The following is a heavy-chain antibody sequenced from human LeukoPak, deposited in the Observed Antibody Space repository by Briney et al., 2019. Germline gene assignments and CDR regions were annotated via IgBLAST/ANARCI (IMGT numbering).Heavy chain of an antibody. J-gene: IGHJ3*02. CDR2: IYYIGST. CDR1: GDSISSYY. CDR3: ARDYAFDI. Sequence: PSETLSLTCTVSGDSISSYYWSWIRQPPEKGLEWIGYIYYIGSTNYNPSLKSRVTISVDTSKNQFSLKLSSVTAADTAVYYCARDYAFDIWGQGTMVTVSS. V-gene: IGHV4-59*01.